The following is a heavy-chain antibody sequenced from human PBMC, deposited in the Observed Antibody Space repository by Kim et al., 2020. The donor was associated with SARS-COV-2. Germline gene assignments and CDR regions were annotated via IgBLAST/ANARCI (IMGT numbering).Heavy chain of an antibody. J-gene: IGHJ4*03. V-gene: IGHV3-11*04. D-gene: IGHD2-2*03. Sequence: GGSLRLSCAASGFTFSDYYMSWIRQATGKGLEWVSSITSGGSILYYASSVSRCTITCRDNDNTSFYLQMNILTADETVEYCSRRDGSFGTASCYSDYWG. CDR2: ITSGGSIL. CDR3: RRDGSFGTASCYSDY. CDR1: GFTFSDYY.